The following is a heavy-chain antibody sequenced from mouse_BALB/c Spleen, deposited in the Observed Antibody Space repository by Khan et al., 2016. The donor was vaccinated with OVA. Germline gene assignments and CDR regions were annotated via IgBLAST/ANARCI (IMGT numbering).Heavy chain of an antibody. J-gene: IGHJ3*01. CDR1: GYTFTSYT. CDR2: INPSNNYT. V-gene: IGHV1-4*01. Sequence: QVQLKESGAELARPGASVKMSCKASGYTFTSYTMHWVRQRPGQAMEWIGHINPSNNYTNYNQNFKDKAALIVDKSYSTAYMQLSRLTSEDSAVYYCVREGAYNRSDGWFAYWGQGTLVTVSA. CDR3: VREGAYNRSDGWFAY. D-gene: IGHD2-14*01.